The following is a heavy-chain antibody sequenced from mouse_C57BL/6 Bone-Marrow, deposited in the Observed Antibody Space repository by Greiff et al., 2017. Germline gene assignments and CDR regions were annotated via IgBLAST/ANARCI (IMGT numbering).Heavy chain of an antibody. CDR1: GYAFTNYL. CDR2: INPGSGGT. J-gene: IGHJ2*01. D-gene: IGHD3-3*01. V-gene: IGHV1-54*01. CDR3: ARGGTFHY. Sequence: QVQLQQSGAELVRPGTSVKVSYKASGYAFTNYLIEWVKQRPGQGLEWIGVINPGSGGTNYNEKFKGKATLTADKSSSTAYMQLSSLTSEDSAVYFCARGGTFHYWGQGTTLTVSS.